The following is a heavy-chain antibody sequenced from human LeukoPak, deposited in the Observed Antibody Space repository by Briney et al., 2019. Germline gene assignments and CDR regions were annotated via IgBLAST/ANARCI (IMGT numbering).Heavy chain of an antibody. J-gene: IGHJ4*02. D-gene: IGHD4-17*01. CDR3: AREDDDYLFDS. CDR1: GDSISSGGYS. V-gene: IGHV4-30-2*01. CDR2: ISQGGNI. Sequence: SETLSLTCTVSGDSISSGGYSWSWIRQPPGKGLEWIGYIYHIGYISQGGNIYQNPSLKSRVTISLDTSRNQFSLKLSSVTAADTAVYYCAREDDDYLFDSWGQGTLVTVSS.